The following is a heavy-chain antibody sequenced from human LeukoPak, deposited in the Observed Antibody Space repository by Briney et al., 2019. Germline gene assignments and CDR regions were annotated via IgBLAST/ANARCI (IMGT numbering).Heavy chain of an antibody. Sequence: SETLSLTCAVYGGSFSGYYWSWIRQPPGKGLEWIGEISHSGSTYYNPSLKSRVTVSVDTSKSQFSLKLNSVNAADTAVYYRARGSLDTRRGGYFDYWGQGILVTVSS. J-gene: IGHJ4*02. V-gene: IGHV4-34*01. CDR3: ARGSLDTRRGGYFDY. D-gene: IGHD5-18*01. CDR2: ISHSGST. CDR1: GGSFSGYY.